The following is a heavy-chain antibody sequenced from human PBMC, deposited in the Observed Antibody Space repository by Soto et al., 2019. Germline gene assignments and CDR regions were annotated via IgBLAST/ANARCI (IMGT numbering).Heavy chain of an antibody. CDR2: ISSSSSYI. CDR3: ARIETALVVVAAPESDAFDI. Sequence: GGSLRLSCAASGFTFSSYSMNWVRQAPGKGLEWVSSISSSSSYIYYADSVKGRFTISRDNSKNTLYLQMNSLRAEDTAVYYCARIETALVVVAAPESDAFDIWGQGTMVTVSS. D-gene: IGHD2-15*01. J-gene: IGHJ3*02. V-gene: IGHV3-21*04. CDR1: GFTFSSYS.